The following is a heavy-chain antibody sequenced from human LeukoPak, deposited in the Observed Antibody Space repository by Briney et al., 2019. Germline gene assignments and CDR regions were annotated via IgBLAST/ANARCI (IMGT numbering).Heavy chain of an antibody. D-gene: IGHD3-22*01. CDR2: INSDGSST. V-gene: IGHV3-74*01. CDR3: ARGYSTGHYYCIY. J-gene: IGHJ4*02. CDR1: GFTFGSYW. Sequence: PGGSLRLSCAASGFTFGSYWMHWVRQAPGKGLVWVSRINSDGSSTKYADSVKGRFTISRDNAKNTLYLQMNSLRAEDTAVYYCARGYSTGHYYCIYWGQGTLVTVSS.